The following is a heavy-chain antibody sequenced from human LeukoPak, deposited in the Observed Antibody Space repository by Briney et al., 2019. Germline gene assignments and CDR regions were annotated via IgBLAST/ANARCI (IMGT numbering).Heavy chain of an antibody. CDR1: GYTFTSYG. CDR2: ISAYNGNT. CDR3: ARSSELRYFDWRVD. Sequence: ASVKVSCKASGYTFTSYGVSWVRQAPGQGLEWMGWISAYNGNTNYAQKLQGRVAMTTDTSTSTAYMELRSLRSDDTAVYYCARSSELRYFDWRVDWGQGTLVTVSS. V-gene: IGHV1-18*01. D-gene: IGHD3-9*01. J-gene: IGHJ4*02.